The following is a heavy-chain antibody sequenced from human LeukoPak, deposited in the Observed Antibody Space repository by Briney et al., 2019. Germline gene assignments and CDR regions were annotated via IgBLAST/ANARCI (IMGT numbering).Heavy chain of an antibody. CDR1: GGSIRGYY. CDR2: IYSSGST. CDR3: ARVFDSGSQAYFYYMDV. J-gene: IGHJ6*03. Sequence: SETLSLTCNVSGGSIRGYYWSWIRQPPGKGLEWIGYIYSSGSTNYNPSLKSRVTMSVDTAKNQFSLKVSSVTAADTAVYYCARVFDSGSQAYFYYMDVWGKGTTVTISS. D-gene: IGHD3-10*01. V-gene: IGHV4-59*01.